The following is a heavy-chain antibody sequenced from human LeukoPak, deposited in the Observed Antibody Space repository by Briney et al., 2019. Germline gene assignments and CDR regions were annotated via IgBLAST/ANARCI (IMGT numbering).Heavy chain of an antibody. V-gene: IGHV1-46*01. CDR1: GYTFTSYY. CDR2: INPSGGST. J-gene: IGHJ6*02. D-gene: IGHD6-6*01. CDR3: AGPLVVPQEDYYYGMDV. Sequence: ASVKVSCKASGYTFTSYYMHWVRQAPGQGLEWMGIINPSGGSTSYAQKFQGRVTMTRDTSTSTVYMELSSLRSEDTAVYYCAGPLVVPQEDYYYGMDVWGQGTTVTVSS.